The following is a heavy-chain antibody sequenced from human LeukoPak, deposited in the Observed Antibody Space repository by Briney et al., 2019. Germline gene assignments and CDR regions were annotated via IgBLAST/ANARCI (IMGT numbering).Heavy chain of an antibody. V-gene: IGHV1-18*01. Sequence: ASVKVSCKASGYTFTSYGISWVRQAPGQGLEWMGWISAYNGNTHYAQKLQGRVTMTTDTSTSTAYMELRSLRSDDTAVYYCARQVHGWYAFDYWGQGTLVTVSS. CDR2: ISAYNGNT. CDR3: ARQVHGWYAFDY. D-gene: IGHD6-19*01. J-gene: IGHJ4*02. CDR1: GYTFTSYG.